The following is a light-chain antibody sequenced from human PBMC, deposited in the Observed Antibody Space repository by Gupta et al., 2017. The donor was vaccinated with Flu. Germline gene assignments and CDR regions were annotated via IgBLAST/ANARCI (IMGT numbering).Light chain of an antibody. V-gene: IGKV3-11*01. CDR1: QSVRSY. CDR2: DSS. Sequence: DIVLTQSPDTLSLSPGERATLSCRASQSVRSYLAWYQHKPGQAPRLLIYDSSNRATGIPARFSGSGSGTDFTLTISSLEPEDFAVYYCQQRSNWPSIFGQGTKMEIK. J-gene: IGKJ2*02. CDR3: QQRSNWPSI.